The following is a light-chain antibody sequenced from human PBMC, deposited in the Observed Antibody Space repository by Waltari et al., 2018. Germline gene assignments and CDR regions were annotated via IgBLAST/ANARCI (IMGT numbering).Light chain of an antibody. V-gene: IGLV2-11*01. CDR2: DVV. CDR3: CSYAGSYTFV. CDR1: SSDVGNYNF. J-gene: IGLJ7*01. Sequence: QSALTQPRSVSGSPGQSVTISCSGTSSDVGNYNFVSWYQQHPGNAPKLLIYDVVKRPSGVPGRFSGSKSGNTASLTISGLQTEDEADYYCCSYAGSYTFVFGGGTQLTVL.